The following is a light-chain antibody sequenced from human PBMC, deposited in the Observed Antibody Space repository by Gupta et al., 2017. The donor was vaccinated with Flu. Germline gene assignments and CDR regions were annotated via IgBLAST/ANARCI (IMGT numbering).Light chain of an antibody. CDR2: ECN. CDR3: CADGGNDV. CDR1: SGVSGGNNS. J-gene: IGLJ1*01. Sequence: SFAIACAGTSGVSGGNNSVSWNHHPPAKHRIVMIDECNSGPSAVPACFSGSTSGTTASLTVSGCQAEDEDDYYCCADGGNDVFGTGTKVTVL. V-gene: IGLV2-8*01.